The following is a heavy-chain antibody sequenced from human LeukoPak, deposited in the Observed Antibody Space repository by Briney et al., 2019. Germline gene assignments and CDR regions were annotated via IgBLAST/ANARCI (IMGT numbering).Heavy chain of an antibody. Sequence: DSVKGRLTISRDNAKNSLYLQMNSLRDEDTAVYYCARVFSSGYPYFDYWGQGALVTVSS. V-gene: IGHV3-48*02. D-gene: IGHD3-22*01. J-gene: IGHJ4*02. CDR3: ARVFSSGYPYFDY.